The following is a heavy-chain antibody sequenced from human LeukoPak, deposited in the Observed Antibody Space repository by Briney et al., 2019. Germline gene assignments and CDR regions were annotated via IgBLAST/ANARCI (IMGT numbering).Heavy chain of an antibody. CDR1: GFTFTDYY. CDR3: ARVLGLYGSGSYYNRPLDY. V-gene: IGHV3-11*01. CDR2: ISSSASTI. Sequence: GGSLRLSCAASGFTFTDYYMSWIRQAPGKGLEWLSCISSSASTIYYADSVKGRFTISRDNAKNSLFLQMNSLRAGDTAVYYCARVLGLYGSGSYYNRPLDYWGQGTLVTVSS. J-gene: IGHJ4*02. D-gene: IGHD3-10*01.